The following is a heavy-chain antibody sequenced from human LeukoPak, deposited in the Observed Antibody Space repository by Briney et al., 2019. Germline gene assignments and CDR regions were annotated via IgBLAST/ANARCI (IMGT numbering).Heavy chain of an antibody. CDR3: ARDQGDYYDSSGYFYYYYGMDV. D-gene: IGHD3-22*01. CDR2: IWYDRSNK. J-gene: IGHJ6*02. CDR1: GFTFSSYG. V-gene: IGHV3-33*01. Sequence: PGRSLRLSCAASGFTFSSYGMHWVREAPGKGLEWVAVIWYDRSNKYYADSVKGRFTISRDNSKNTLYLQMNSLRAEDTAVYYCARDQGDYYDSSGYFYYYYGMDVWGQGTTVTVSS.